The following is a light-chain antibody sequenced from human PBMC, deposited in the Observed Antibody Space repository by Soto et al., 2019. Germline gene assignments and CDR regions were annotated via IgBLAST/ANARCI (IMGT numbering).Light chain of an antibody. J-gene: IGKJ4*01. V-gene: IGKV3-11*01. CDR3: QQRSNWPLT. CDR2: DAS. CDR1: QSVSSY. Sequence: EIVLTQSPATLSLSPGERDTVSCRASQSVSSYLAWYQQKAGQAPRLLIYDASNRATGIPARFSGSGSGTDFTLTISSLEPDDFAVYYCQQRSNWPLTFGGGTKVEIK.